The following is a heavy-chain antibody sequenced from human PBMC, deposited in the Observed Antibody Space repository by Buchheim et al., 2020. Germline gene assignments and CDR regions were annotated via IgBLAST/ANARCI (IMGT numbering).Heavy chain of an antibody. CDR2: IWYDGSNK. CDR3: ASLWEAGTEY. CDR1: GFTFSSYG. Sequence: QVQLVESGGGVVQPGRPLRLSCAASGFTFSSYGMHWVRQAPGKGLEWVAGIWYDGSNKYYADSVKGRFTISRDNSKNTLYLQMNSLRAEDTAVYYCASLWEAGTEYWGQGTL. J-gene: IGHJ4*02. V-gene: IGHV3-33*01. D-gene: IGHD1-1*01.